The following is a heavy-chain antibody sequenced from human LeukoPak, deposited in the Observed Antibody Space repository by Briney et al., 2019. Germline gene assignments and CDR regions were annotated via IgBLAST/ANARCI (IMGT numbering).Heavy chain of an antibody. V-gene: IGHV4-59*01. CDR2: IYYSGST. Sequence: PSETLSLTCTVSGGSISSYYWSWIRQPPGKGLEWIGYIYYSGSTNYNPSLKSRVTISVDTSKNQFSLKLSSVTAADTAVYYCAKVRDRLSSFYPAAWGQGTLVSVSS. D-gene: IGHD6-13*01. CDR3: AKVRDRLSSFYPAA. J-gene: IGHJ4*02. CDR1: GGSISSYY.